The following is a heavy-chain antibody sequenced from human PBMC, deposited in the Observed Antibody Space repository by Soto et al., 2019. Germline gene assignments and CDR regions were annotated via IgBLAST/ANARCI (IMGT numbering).Heavy chain of an antibody. V-gene: IGHV5-51*01. CDR1: GYNFISYW. Sequence: GESMKVSSKGAGYNFISYWIGWVRQMPGKGLEWMGIIYPGDSDTRYSPSFQGQVTISADKSISTAYLQWSSLKASDTAMYYCARDLGYCSSTSCYLWFDPWGQGTLVTVSS. CDR2: IYPGDSDT. CDR3: ARDLGYCSSTSCYLWFDP. D-gene: IGHD2-2*01. J-gene: IGHJ5*02.